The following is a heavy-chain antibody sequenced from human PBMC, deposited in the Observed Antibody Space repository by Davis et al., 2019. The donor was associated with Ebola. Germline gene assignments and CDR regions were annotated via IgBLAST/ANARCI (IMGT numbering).Heavy chain of an antibody. D-gene: IGHD1-26*01. CDR1: GFTFSSYA. Sequence: GGSLRLSCAASGFTFSSYAMSWVRQAPGKGLEWVSYISSSSTTRWYADSVKGRFTISRDNAKNALYLQMNNLRDEDTAVYYCARDRSWEGGRWYEFDYWGQGTLVTVSS. CDR3: ARDRSWEGGRWYEFDY. V-gene: IGHV3-48*02. J-gene: IGHJ4*02. CDR2: ISSSSTTR.